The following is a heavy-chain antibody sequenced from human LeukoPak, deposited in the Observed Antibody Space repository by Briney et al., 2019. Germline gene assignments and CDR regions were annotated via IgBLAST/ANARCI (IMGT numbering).Heavy chain of an antibody. CDR2: ISGSGGST. CDR3: AKVGVGGSGWYYFDY. Sequence: GGTLRLSCAASGFTFSSYGMSWVRQAPGKGLEWVSGISGSGGSTYYADAVKGRFTISRDNSKNTLYLQMNGLRAEDTAVYYCAKVGVGGSGWYYFDYWGQGTLVTVSS. D-gene: IGHD6-19*01. J-gene: IGHJ4*02. V-gene: IGHV3-23*01. CDR1: GFTFSSYG.